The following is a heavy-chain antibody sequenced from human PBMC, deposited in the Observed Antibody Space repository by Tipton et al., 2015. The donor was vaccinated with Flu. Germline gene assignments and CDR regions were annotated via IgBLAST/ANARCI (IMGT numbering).Heavy chain of an antibody. CDR2: IHHSGNT. J-gene: IGHJ3*02. CDR1: GDSISSRYY. V-gene: IGHV4-38-2*02. CDR3: AREWSGLDI. D-gene: IGHD3-3*01. Sequence: TLSLTCAVSGDSISSRYYWGWIRQPPGRGLEWIGNIHHSGNTYYNPSLKSRVTISVDTSKNQFSLKLRSVTAADTAVYYCAREWSGLDIWGQGTMVTVSA.